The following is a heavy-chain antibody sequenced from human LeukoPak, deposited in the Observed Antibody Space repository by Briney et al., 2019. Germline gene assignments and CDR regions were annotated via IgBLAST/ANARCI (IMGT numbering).Heavy chain of an antibody. CDR3: ARDGFAYYYDSSGFTDY. Sequence: PGGSLRLSCVGSGFPFSSHAINWVRQAPGKGLEWVAIISHDEANTFYTDSVKGRFTISRDNAKNSLYLQMNSLRAEDTAVYYCARDGFAYYYDSSGFTDYWGQGTLVTVSS. CDR1: GFPFSSHA. CDR2: ISHDEANT. J-gene: IGHJ4*02. V-gene: IGHV3-30-3*01. D-gene: IGHD3-22*01.